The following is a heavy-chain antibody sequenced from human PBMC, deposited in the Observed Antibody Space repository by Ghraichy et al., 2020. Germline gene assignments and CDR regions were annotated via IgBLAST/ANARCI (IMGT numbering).Heavy chain of an antibody. CDR2: INHSGST. Sequence: GSLSLTCAVYGGAFSGYYWSWIRQPPGKGLEWIGEINHSGSTNYNPSLKSRVTISVDTSKNQFSLKLSSVTAADTAVYYCARGRYGYCSGGSCYAMGYWGQGTLVTVSS. CDR1: GGAFSGYY. CDR3: ARGRYGYCSGGSCYAMGY. V-gene: IGHV4-34*01. J-gene: IGHJ4*02. D-gene: IGHD2-15*01.